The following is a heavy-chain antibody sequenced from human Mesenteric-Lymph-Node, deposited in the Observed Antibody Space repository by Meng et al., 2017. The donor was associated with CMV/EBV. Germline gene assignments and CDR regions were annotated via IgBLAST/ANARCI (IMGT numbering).Heavy chain of an antibody. J-gene: IGHJ6*02. V-gene: IGHV1-8*03. Sequence: ASVKVSCKASGYTFTSYDINWVRQATGQGLEWMGWMNPNSGNTGYAQKFQGRVTITRNTSISTAYMELSSLRSEDTAVYYCVRGVGGYDFWSGYWVDYYYYGMDVWGQGTTVTVSS. CDR2: MNPNSGNT. CDR1: GYTFTSYD. D-gene: IGHD3-3*01. CDR3: VRGVGGYDFWSGYWVDYYYYGMDV.